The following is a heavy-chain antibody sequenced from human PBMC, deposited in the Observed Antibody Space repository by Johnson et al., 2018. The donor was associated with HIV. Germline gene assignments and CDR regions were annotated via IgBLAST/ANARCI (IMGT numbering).Heavy chain of an antibody. J-gene: IGHJ3*01. D-gene: IGHD1-1*01. Sequence: QEQLVESGGGVVQPGRSLRLSCAASGFTFSSYAMHWVRQAPGKGLEWVAVISYHGSKKYYVDSVKGRFTISRDNSKNTLYVQMNSLRVEDMAVYYYAKGPDQRQSDAFDVWGQGTMVTVSS. CDR3: AKGPDQRQSDAFDV. V-gene: IGHV3-30*04. CDR1: GFTFSSYA. CDR2: ISYHGSKK.